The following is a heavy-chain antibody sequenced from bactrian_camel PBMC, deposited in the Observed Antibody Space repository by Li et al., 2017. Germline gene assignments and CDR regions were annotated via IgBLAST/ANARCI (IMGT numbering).Heavy chain of an antibody. CDR2: IRPSSGST. D-gene: IGHD5*01. V-gene: IGHV3S63*01. J-gene: IGHJ4*01. CDR3: ATDDRRYDCYLGLRGKLYKY. Sequence: VQLVESGGGSVQTGGSLRLSCVVSGDNPAKYFIGWFRQAPGKEREGVVGIRPSSGSTAYADSVKGRFTISADNAKNTYYLQMDSLKPEDTAMYYCATDDRRYDCYLGLRGKLYKYWGQGTQVTVS. CDR1: GDNPAKYF.